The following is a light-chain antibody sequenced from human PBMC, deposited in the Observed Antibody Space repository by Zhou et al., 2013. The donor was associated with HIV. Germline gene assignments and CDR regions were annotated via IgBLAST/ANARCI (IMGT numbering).Light chain of an antibody. CDR1: QTVTKY. J-gene: IGKJ2*01. CDR2: GAS. Sequence: DIQLTQSPSSLYASVGDTVTMTCRASQTVTKYLNWYQVKSGKAPKLLIFGASSLHGGVPSRFSASGSGTDFTLTITSLEPDDFATYFCQQSYSTPRTFGQGTKLEIK. V-gene: IGKV1-39*01. CDR3: QQSYSTPRT.